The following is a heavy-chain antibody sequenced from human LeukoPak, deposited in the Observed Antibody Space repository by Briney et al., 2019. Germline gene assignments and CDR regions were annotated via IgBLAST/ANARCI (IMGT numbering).Heavy chain of an antibody. Sequence: PSETLSLTCSVSGGSISGYYWSWIRQPPGRGLEWIGHVFYSGSTNYKPSLKSRVTMAVDRSKNQFSLKLTSVTAADTTVYYCARAGAWQIDPWGQGTLVTVSS. CDR3: ARAGAWQIDP. CDR1: GGSISGYY. D-gene: IGHD3-10*01. V-gene: IGHV4-59*01. CDR2: VFYSGST. J-gene: IGHJ5*02.